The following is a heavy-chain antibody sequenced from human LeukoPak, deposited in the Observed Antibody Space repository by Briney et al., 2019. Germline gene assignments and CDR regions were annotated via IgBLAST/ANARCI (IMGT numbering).Heavy chain of an antibody. D-gene: IGHD1-26*01. V-gene: IGHV1-2*02. CDR1: GYTFTGYY. Sequence: ASVTVSCKASGYTFTGYYMHWVRQAPGQGLEWMGWINPNSGGTNYAQKFQGRVTMTRDTSISTAYMELSRLRSDDTAVYYCARDLRELLGGYYFDYWGQGTLVTVSS. J-gene: IGHJ4*02. CDR3: ARDLRELLGGYYFDY. CDR2: INPNSGGT.